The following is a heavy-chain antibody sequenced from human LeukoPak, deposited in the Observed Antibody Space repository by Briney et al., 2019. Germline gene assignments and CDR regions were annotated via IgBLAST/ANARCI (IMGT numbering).Heavy chain of an antibody. D-gene: IGHD5-12*01. J-gene: IGHJ4*02. CDR2: ISTYNGNT. Sequence: ASVKVSCKASGYTFTSYGISWARQAPGQGLEWMGWISTYNGNTNYAQKVQGRVTMTTDTSTSTAYMELRSLRSDDTAVYYCARDRPDIVATTYYFDYWGQGTLVTVSS. CDR1: GYTFTSYG. V-gene: IGHV1-18*01. CDR3: ARDRPDIVATTYYFDY.